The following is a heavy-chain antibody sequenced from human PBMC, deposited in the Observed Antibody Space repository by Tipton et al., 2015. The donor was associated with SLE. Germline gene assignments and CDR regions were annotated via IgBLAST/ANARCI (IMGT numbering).Heavy chain of an antibody. J-gene: IGHJ5*02. CDR1: GGSISSGSYY. Sequence: LRLSCTVSGGSISSGSYYWSWTRQPAGKGLEWIGRIYTSGSTYYNPPLKRRVTISVDTSKNQFSLKLGSMTAADTAVYYCARSISTRPGYPNWFGPWGQGTLVTVSS. V-gene: IGHV4-61*02. D-gene: IGHD6-6*01. CDR2: IYTSGST. CDR3: ARSISTRPGYPNWFGP.